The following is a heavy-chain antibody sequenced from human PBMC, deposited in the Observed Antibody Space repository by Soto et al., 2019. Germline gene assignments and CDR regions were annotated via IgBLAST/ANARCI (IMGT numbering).Heavy chain of an antibody. J-gene: IGHJ5*02. CDR2: IEGSSGST. Sequence: EVQLLESGGGLVQPGGSLRLSCAASGFTFNNYAMSWVRQAPGKGLEWVSAIEGSSGSTYYADSVKGRFTISRDNSKNTLYLQMNSPRAEDTAVYYCAKDFGGDKGSFAHWGQGPLVTVSS. CDR3: AKDFGGDKGSFAH. V-gene: IGHV3-23*01. D-gene: IGHD2-21*02. CDR1: GFTFNNYA.